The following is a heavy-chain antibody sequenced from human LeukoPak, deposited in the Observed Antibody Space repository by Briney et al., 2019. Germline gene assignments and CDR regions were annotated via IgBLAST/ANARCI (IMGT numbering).Heavy chain of an antibody. D-gene: IGHD6-6*01. V-gene: IGHV4-59*01. Sequence: KPSETLSLTCTVSGGSISSYYWSWIRQPPGKGLEWIGYIYYSGSTNYNPSLKSRVTISVDTSKNQFSLKLSSVTAADTAVYYCARYSSSSPDYYYYYYMDVWGEGTTVTVSS. J-gene: IGHJ6*03. CDR2: IYYSGST. CDR3: ARYSSSSPDYYYYYYMDV. CDR1: GGSISSYY.